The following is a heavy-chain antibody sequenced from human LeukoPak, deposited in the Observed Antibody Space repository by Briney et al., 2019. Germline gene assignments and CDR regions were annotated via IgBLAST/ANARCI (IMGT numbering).Heavy chain of an antibody. J-gene: IGHJ3*02. CDR2: INWNGGST. D-gene: IGHD3-22*01. Sequence: GGSLRLSCAASGFTFRSYAMHWVRQAPGKGLEWVSGINWNGGSTHYADSVRGRFTISRDNAKNSLYLQMNSLRAEDMAVYYCARADYYDSSGYPYDAFDIWGQGTKVTVSS. CDR3: ARADYYDSSGYPYDAFDI. V-gene: IGHV3-20*04. CDR1: GFTFRSYA.